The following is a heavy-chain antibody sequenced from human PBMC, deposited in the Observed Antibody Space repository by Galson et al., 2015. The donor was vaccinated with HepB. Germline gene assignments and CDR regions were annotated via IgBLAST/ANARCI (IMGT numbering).Heavy chain of an antibody. CDR2: IWYDGSNK. D-gene: IGHD3-10*01. CDR3: ARGRLVRGLSLRYDAVDI. V-gene: IGHV3-33*08. CDR1: GFTFSSYG. J-gene: IGHJ3*02. Sequence: SLRLSCAASGFTFSSYGMHWVRQAPGKGLEWVAVIWYDGSNKYYADSVKGRFTISRDNSKNTLYLQMNSLRAEDTAVYYCARGRLVRGLSLRYDAVDIWRRGTSVTVSS.